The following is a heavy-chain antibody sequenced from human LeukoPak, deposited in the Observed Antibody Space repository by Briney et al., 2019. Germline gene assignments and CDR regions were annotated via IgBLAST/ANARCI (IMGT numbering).Heavy chain of an antibody. D-gene: IGHD5-24*01. CDR3: ARVRRDGYNYVYFDY. Sequence: GGSLRLSCAASGFTFSSYSMNWVRQAPGKGLEWVSYISSSSSTIYYADSVKGRFTISRDNAKSSLYLQMNSLRAEDTAVYYCARVRRDGYNYVYFDYWGQGTLVTVSS. V-gene: IGHV3-48*01. CDR2: ISSSSSTI. J-gene: IGHJ4*02. CDR1: GFTFSSYS.